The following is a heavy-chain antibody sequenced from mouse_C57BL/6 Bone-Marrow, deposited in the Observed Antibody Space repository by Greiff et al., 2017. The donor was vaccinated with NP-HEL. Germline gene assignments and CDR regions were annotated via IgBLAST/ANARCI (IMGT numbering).Heavy chain of an antibody. CDR1: GYTFTSYW. J-gene: IGHJ3*01. D-gene: IGHD2-14*01. CDR3: ARGEFHWVRTFAY. CDR2: IYPSDSET. Sequence: QVQLQQPGAELVRPGSSVKLSCKASGYTFTSYWMDWVKQRPGQGLEWIGNIYPSDSETHYNQKFQDKATFTVDKSYSTAYMQLSSLTSEDSAVYYCARGEFHWVRTFAYWGQGTLVTVSA. V-gene: IGHV1-61*01.